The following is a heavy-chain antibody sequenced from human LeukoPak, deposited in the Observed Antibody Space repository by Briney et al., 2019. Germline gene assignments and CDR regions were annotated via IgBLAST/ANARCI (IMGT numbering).Heavy chain of an antibody. CDR3: AKDPLPYYDILTGYSSYFDY. Sequence: PGGSLRLSCAASGFTFSSYAMSWVRQAPGKGLEWVSAITGSGGSTYYADSVKRRFNISRDNYKNTLYLQMNTLRAEDTAVYYCAKDPLPYYDILTGYSSYFDYWGQGTLVTVSS. CDR2: ITGSGGST. J-gene: IGHJ4*02. CDR1: GFTFSSYA. V-gene: IGHV3-23*01. D-gene: IGHD3-9*01.